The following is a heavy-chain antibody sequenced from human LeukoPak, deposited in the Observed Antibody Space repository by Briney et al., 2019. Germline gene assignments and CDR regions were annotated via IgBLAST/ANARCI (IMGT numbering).Heavy chain of an antibody. V-gene: IGHV7-4-1*02. CDR1: EYTFTNYA. J-gene: IGHJ3*02. CDR3: ARAHTHYYDSSGLSVEAVDAFDI. D-gene: IGHD3-22*01. CDR2: INTNTGNP. Sequence: ASVKVSCKASEYTFTNYAMNWVRQAPRQGLEWMGWINTNTGNPTYAQGFTGRFVFSLDTSVSTAYLQISSLKAEDTAVYYCARAHTHYYDSSGLSVEAVDAFDIWGQGTMVTVSS.